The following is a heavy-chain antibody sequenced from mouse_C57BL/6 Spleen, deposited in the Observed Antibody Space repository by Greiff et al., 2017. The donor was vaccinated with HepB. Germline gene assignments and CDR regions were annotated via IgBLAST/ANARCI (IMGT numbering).Heavy chain of an antibody. V-gene: IGHV5-4*01. CDR2: ISDGGSYT. CDR3: ARGSNYGWYFDV. J-gene: IGHJ1*03. D-gene: IGHD2-5*01. CDR1: GFTFSSYA. Sequence: EVQVVESGGGLVKPGGSLKLSCAASGFTFSSYAMSWVRQTPEKRLEWVATISDGGSYTYYPDNVKGRFTISRDNAKNNLYLQMSHLKSEDTAMYYCARGSNYGWYFDVWGTGTTVTVSS.